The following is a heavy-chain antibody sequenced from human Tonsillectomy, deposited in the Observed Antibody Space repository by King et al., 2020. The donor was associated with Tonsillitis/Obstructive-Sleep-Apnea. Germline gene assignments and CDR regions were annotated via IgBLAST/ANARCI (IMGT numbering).Heavy chain of an antibody. D-gene: IGHD2-2*01. CDR1: RFTFSIYA. J-gene: IGHJ4*02. V-gene: IGHV3-23*04. Sequence: QLVQSGGGLVQPGGSLRLSCAASRFTFSIYAMSWVRQAPGKGLEWVSTISGSGGSTYYADSVKGRFTISRDNSKNTLYLQMNSLRAEDTAVYYCAKRDDYCSDTNCGFDYWGRGTLVTVSS. CDR3: AKRDDYCSDTNCGFDY. CDR2: ISGSGGST.